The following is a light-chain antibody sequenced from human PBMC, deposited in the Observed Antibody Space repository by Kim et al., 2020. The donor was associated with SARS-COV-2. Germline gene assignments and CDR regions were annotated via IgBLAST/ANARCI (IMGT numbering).Light chain of an antibody. CDR2: GNK. J-gene: IGLJ3*02. V-gene: IGLV6-57*01. CDR3: QSYDSSNQV. Sequence: GKTVTISCTRSRGSIDSSYVQWYQQRPGSSPTNVIYGNKERRSGVPDRFSGSIDSSSNSASLTSSGLRAEDEADYYCQSYDSSNQVFGGGTQLTVL. CDR1: RGSIDSSY.